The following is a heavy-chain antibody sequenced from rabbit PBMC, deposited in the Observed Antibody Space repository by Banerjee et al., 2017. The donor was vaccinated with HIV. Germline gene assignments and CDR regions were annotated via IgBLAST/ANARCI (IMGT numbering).Heavy chain of an antibody. V-gene: IGHV1S45*01. Sequence: QEQLVESGGGLVQPEGSLTLTCTASGFSFSSSYYMCWVRQAPGKGLEWIAVIYPNYGRTDYASWVNGRFTISLDNVQNTVFLQMTSLTAADTATYFCARGLDIVYFNLWGQGTLVTVS. CDR3: ARGLDIVYFNL. CDR1: GFSFSSSYY. J-gene: IGHJ4*01. CDR2: IYPNYGRT.